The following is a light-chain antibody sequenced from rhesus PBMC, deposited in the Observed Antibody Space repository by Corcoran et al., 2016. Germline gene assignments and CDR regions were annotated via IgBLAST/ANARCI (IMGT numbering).Light chain of an antibody. Sequence: EIVMTQSPATLSLSPGERATLSCRASQSVSSHVAWYQQKPEPAPRLLIYGATSRATGIPDRFDGSGSGTDFTLISSLEPEDVGVNYCHQYNNWNSFGQGTKVEIK. V-gene: IGKV3S9*01. CDR2: GAT. CDR1: QSVSSH. J-gene: IGKJ2*01. CDR3: HQYNNWNS.